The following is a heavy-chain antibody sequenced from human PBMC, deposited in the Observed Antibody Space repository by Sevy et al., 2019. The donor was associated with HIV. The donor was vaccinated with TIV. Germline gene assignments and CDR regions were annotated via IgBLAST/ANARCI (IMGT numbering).Heavy chain of an antibody. V-gene: IGHV7-4-1*01. CDR3: ARAHYNYFDI. CDR1: GYTFTNYG. J-gene: IGHJ4*02. Sequence: ASVKVSCKGSGYTFTNYGLIWVRQAPGHGLEYMGRINTNSGNPTFVPGFAGRFVFSLDTSVSTAFLQIDSLKAEDTALYYCARAHYNYFDIWGQGSLVTVSS. CDR2: INTNSGNP. D-gene: IGHD3-9*01.